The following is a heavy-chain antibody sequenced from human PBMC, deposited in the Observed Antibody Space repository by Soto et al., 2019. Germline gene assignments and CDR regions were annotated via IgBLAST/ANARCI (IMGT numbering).Heavy chain of an antibody. CDR3: AREYTAWPLAYGLDV. D-gene: IGHD2-2*02. Sequence: GGSLRLSCVCSGFTFSTYSINWVRRAPGKGPEWVSSISSRSDIYYADSVKGRFTISRDNAKNSVSLQMDSLRAEDTAVYYCAREYTAWPLAYGLDVWGQGTTVTVSS. CDR1: GFTFSTYS. V-gene: IGHV3-21*01. CDR2: ISSRSDI. J-gene: IGHJ6*02.